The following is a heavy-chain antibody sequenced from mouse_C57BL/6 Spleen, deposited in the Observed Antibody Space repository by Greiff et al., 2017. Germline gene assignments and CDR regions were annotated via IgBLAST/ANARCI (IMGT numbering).Heavy chain of an antibody. Sequence: VQLQQSGAELVMPGASVKLSCKASGYTFTSYWMHWVKQRPGQGLEWIGEIDPSDSYTNYNQKFKGKSTLTVDKSSSTAYMQLSSPTSEDSAVYYCARSHYGSSPAYWGQGTLVTVSA. J-gene: IGHJ3*01. CDR2: IDPSDSYT. V-gene: IGHV1-69*01. CDR1: GYTFTSYW. CDR3: ARSHYGSSPAY. D-gene: IGHD1-1*01.